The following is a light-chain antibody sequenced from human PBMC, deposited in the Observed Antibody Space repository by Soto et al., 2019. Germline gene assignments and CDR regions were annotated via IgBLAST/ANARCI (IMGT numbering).Light chain of an antibody. CDR2: GTN. CDR1: SSNIGAGYA. V-gene: IGLV1-40*01. Sequence: QSVLTQPPSVSGAPGQRVTISCTGSSSNIGAGYAVHWYQQLPGTAPKLLIYGTNNRPSGVPDRFSGSKSGTSASLAITGLQAEDEADYFCQAYDSSLSVFYAFGTGTKVTVL. J-gene: IGLJ1*01. CDR3: QAYDSSLSVFYA.